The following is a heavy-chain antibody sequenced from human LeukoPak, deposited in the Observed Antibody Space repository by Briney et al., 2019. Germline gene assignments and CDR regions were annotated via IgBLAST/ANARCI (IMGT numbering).Heavy chain of an antibody. CDR2: IYYSGSP. CDR3: ARTYYGTYFDY. V-gene: IGHV4-31*11. D-gene: IGHD3-3*01. Sequence: SETLSLTCAVSGGSIISGGSYWNWIRQHPGKGLEWIGCIYYSGSPSYTPSLKSRVSISVDTSKNQFSLRVTSVTAADTAVYYCARTYYGTYFDYWGQGTLVTVSS. CDR1: GGSIISGGSY. J-gene: IGHJ4*02.